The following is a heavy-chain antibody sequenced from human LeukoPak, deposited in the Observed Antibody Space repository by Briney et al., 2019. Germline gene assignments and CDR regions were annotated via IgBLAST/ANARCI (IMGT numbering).Heavy chain of an antibody. J-gene: IGHJ4*02. CDR3: ARAGYTISSYRFDY. Sequence: PSETLSLMCSVSDGSIKSYWWNWIRQPAGKGLEFIGRIYTTGRTNYNPSLKSRVSMSVDTSKNEFSLELRSVTAADTAVYFCARAGYTISSYRFDYWGQGALVTVSS. V-gene: IGHV4-4*07. CDR2: IYTTGRT. CDR1: DGSIKSYW. D-gene: IGHD3-16*02.